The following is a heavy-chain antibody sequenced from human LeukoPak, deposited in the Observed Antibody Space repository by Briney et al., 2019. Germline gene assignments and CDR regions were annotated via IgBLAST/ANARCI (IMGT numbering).Heavy chain of an antibody. CDR1: GGSFNSGDW. CDR3: ARLSTEQQLVRTGPDPDY. Sequence: SGTLSLTCGVSGGSFNSGDWWSWVRHPPGKGLEWMGEIYHDGNTYYNPSLKSRVTISVATTKNQSSQKLSSVTAADTAFYYWARLSTEQQLVRTGPDPDYWGQGTLVTVSS. D-gene: IGHD6-13*01. J-gene: IGHJ4*02. V-gene: IGHV4-4*02. CDR2: IYHDGNT.